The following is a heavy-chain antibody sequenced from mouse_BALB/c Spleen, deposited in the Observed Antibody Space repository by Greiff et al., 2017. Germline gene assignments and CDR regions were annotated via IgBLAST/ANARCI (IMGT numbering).Heavy chain of an antibody. V-gene: IGHV2-6-5*01. CDR3: AKHYYGSSYEFAY. J-gene: IGHJ3*01. CDR1: GFSLTDYG. CDR2: IWGGGST. Sequence: VKLVESGPGLVAPSQSLSITCTVSGFSLTDYGVSWIRQPPGKGLEWLGVIWGGGSTYYNSALKSRLSISKDNSKSQVFLKMNSLQTDDTAMYYCAKHYYGSSYEFAYWGQGTLVTVSA. D-gene: IGHD1-1*01.